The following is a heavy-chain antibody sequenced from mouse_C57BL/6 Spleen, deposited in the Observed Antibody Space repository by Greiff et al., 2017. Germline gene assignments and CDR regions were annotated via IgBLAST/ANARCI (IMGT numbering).Heavy chain of an antibody. J-gene: IGHJ3*01. CDR1: GYAFTNYY. D-gene: IGHD1-1*01. CDR2: INPDNGDT. CDR3: ASVCGSSLYYWLAY. Sequence: VQLQQSGPELVKPGASVKISCKASGYAFTNYYMNWVKQRHGKSLEWIGHINPDNGDTNYNQKFKGKATLTVDKSSSTAYMELRSLTSEDSAVYFCASVCGSSLYYWLAYWGQGTLVTVAA. V-gene: IGHV1-26*01.